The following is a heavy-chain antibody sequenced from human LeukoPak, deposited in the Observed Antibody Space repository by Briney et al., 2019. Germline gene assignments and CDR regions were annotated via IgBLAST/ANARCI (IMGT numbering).Heavy chain of an antibody. Sequence: ASVKVSCKASGGTFSSYAISWVRQAPGQGLEWMGRIIPILGIANYAQKFQGRVTITADKSTSTAYMELSSLRSEDTAVYYCARGDILTNNWFDPWGQGTLVAVSS. CDR2: IIPILGIA. V-gene: IGHV1-69*04. CDR3: ARGDILTNNWFDP. J-gene: IGHJ5*02. CDR1: GGTFSSYA. D-gene: IGHD3-9*01.